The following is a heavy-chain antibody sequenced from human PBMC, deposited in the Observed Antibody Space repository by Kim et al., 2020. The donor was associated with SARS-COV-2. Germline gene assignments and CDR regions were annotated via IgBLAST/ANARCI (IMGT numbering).Heavy chain of an antibody. J-gene: IGHJ3*02. V-gene: IGHV4-39*01. Sequence: PSLKSRVTISVDTSKNQFSLKRSSVTAADTAVYYCARSPYYGGNRGAFDIWGQGTMVTVSS. D-gene: IGHD4-17*01. CDR3: ARSPYYGGNRGAFDI.